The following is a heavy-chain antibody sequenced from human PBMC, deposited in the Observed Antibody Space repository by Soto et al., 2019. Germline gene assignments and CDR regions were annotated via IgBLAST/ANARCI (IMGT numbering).Heavy chain of an antibody. Sequence: EVQLVESGGGLVQPGGSLRLSCAASGFTVSSNYMSWVRQAPGKGLEWVSVIYSGGSTYYADSVKGRFTISRDNSKNTLYLQMNRLRAEDTAVYYCARAGRIAVAGTVDYWGQGTLVTVSS. CDR2: IYSGGST. CDR1: GFTVSSNY. CDR3: ARAGRIAVAGTVDY. J-gene: IGHJ4*02. D-gene: IGHD6-19*01. V-gene: IGHV3-66*01.